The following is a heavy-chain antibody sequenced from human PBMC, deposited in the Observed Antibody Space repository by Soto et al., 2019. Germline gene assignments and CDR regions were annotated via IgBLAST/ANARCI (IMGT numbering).Heavy chain of an antibody. J-gene: IGHJ2*01. CDR1: GYTFTGYY. Sequence: QVQLVQSGAEVKKPGASVKVSCKASGYTFTGYYMHWVRQAPGQGLEWKGWINPNSGGKNYAQKFQGRVTVTRDTSISTAYMELSRLGSDDTAVYDCASSLRPIYWYFDLWGRGTLVTVSS. CDR2: INPNSGGK. V-gene: IGHV1-2*02. D-gene: IGHD2-2*02. CDR3: ASSLRPIYWYFDL.